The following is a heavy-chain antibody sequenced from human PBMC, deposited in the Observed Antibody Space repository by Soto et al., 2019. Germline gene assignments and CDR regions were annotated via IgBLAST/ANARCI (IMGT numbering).Heavy chain of an antibody. V-gene: IGHV1-8*01. Sequence: ASVKVSCQTSGYPFTNYDIHWVRQATGQGLEWMGWMHPGNNQHVYTQKFRGRVTMTRDTSISTVYMELSRLQSDDTAVYFCVRDRADQEIAADPYFDHWGQGTRVTVS. D-gene: IGHD6-25*01. CDR3: VRDRADQEIAADPYFDH. CDR2: MHPGNNQH. CDR1: GYPFTNYD. J-gene: IGHJ4*02.